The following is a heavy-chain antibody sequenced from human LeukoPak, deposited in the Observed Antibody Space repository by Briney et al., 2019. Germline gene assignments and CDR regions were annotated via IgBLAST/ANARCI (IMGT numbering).Heavy chain of an antibody. CDR3: ARDLEAYYGSGSYDTRPFDY. V-gene: IGHV3-21*01. Sequence: GGSLRLSCAASGLTFSSYSMNWVRQAPGKGLEWVSSISSSSSYIYYADSAKGRFTISRDNAKNSLYLQMNSLRAEDTAVYYCARDLEAYYGSGSYDTRPFDYWGQGTLVTVSS. CDR2: ISSSSSYI. D-gene: IGHD3-10*01. J-gene: IGHJ4*02. CDR1: GLTFSSYS.